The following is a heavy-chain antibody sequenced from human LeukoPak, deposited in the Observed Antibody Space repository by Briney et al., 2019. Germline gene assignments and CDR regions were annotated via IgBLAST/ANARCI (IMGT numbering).Heavy chain of an antibody. Sequence: GGSLRLSCAASGFTFPDYVMSWVRLAPGKGLEWVSGVDLNGGSTHYADSVKGRFTISRDNAKNSLYLQMNTLRAEDTALYYCARLFNFYGSGTYYPFDSWGQGALVTVSS. CDR3: ARLFNFYGSGTYYPFDS. CDR2: VDLNGGST. V-gene: IGHV3-20*04. CDR1: GFTFPDYV. J-gene: IGHJ4*02. D-gene: IGHD3-10*01.